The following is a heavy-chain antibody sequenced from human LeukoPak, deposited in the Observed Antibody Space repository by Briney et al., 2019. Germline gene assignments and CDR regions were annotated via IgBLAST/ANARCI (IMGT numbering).Heavy chain of an antibody. CDR3: ARGDLGDY. CDR1: GFIFTTYW. J-gene: IGHJ4*02. Sequence: GGSLRLSCAASGFIFTTYWMHWVRQAPGKGLVWVSRINYDGSSTSYDDSVKGRFTVSRDNAKNTLYLQMNGLRAEDTAMYYCARGDLGDYWGQGTLVTVSS. V-gene: IGHV3-74*01. D-gene: IGHD7-27*01. CDR2: INYDGSST.